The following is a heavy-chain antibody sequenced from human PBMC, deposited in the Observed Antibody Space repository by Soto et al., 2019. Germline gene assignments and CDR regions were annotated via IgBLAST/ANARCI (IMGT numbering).Heavy chain of an antibody. CDR1: GFTFSSCA. CDR2: IGGSGDDT. J-gene: IGHJ4*02. CDR3: VRYHNWAFDY. Sequence: GGSLRLSCAASGFTFSSCAMSWVRQAPGKGLEWVSGIGGSGDDTEYTDSVKGRFTISRDNSKNTLYLQMNSLRVEDTALYYCVRYHNWAFDYWASGTLVTLSS. V-gene: IGHV3-23*01. D-gene: IGHD1-20*01.